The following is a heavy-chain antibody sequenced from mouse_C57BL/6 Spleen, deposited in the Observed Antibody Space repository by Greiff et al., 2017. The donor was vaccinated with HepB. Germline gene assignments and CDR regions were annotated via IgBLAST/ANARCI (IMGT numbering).Heavy chain of an antibody. CDR3: ARGTTVVAESFDY. CDR2: ISSGSSTI. J-gene: IGHJ2*01. D-gene: IGHD1-1*01. V-gene: IGHV5-17*01. Sequence: DVMLVESGGGLVKPGGSLKLSCAASGFTFSDYGMHWVRQAPEKGLEWVAYISSGSSTIYYADTVKGRFTISRDNAKNTLFLQMTSLRSEDTAMYYCARGTTVVAESFDYWGQGTTLTVSS. CDR1: GFTFSDYG.